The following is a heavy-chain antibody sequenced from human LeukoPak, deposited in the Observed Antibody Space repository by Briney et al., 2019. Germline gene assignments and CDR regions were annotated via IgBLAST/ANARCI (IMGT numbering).Heavy chain of an antibody. CDR1: GGSISSGDYY. V-gene: IGHV4-61*02. D-gene: IGHD3-10*01. CDR3: VRHDGGGSGSYYLFDY. J-gene: IGHJ4*02. CDR2: IYSSGST. Sequence: SQTLSLTCTVSGGSISSGDYYWTWIRQPAGKGLEWIGRIYSSGSTNYNPSLKSRVTISIDTSKNQFSLKLSSVTAADTAVYYCVRHDGGGSGSYYLFDYWGQGTLVTVSS.